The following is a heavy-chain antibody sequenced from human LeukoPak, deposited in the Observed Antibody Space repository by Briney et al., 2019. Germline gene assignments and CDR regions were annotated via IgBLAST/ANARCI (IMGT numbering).Heavy chain of an antibody. CDR2: INHSGST. CDR1: GGSFSGYY. D-gene: IGHD2-15*01. V-gene: IGHV4-34*01. CDR3: ARHRFNGNIVVVVAATPNWFDP. Sequence: PSGTLSLTCAVYGGSFSGYYWSWIRQPPGKGLEWIGEINHSGSTNYNPSLKSRVTISVDTSKNQFSLKLSSVTAADTAVYYCARHRFNGNIVVVVAATPNWFDPWGQGTLVTVSS. J-gene: IGHJ5*02.